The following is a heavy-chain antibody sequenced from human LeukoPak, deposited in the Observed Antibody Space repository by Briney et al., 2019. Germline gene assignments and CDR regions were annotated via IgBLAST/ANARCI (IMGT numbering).Heavy chain of an antibody. CDR1: GDTFSNYA. CDR2: LIPISGTT. Sequence: SVKVSCKASGDTFSNYALSWVRQAPGQGLEWIGGLIPISGTTYFAQKFRGRLTISTDESTSTVYMDLTSLRSEDTAVYYCARADGVVAAPDHWGQGTLATVSS. CDR3: ARADGVVAAPDH. D-gene: IGHD2-15*01. V-gene: IGHV1-69*05. J-gene: IGHJ4*02.